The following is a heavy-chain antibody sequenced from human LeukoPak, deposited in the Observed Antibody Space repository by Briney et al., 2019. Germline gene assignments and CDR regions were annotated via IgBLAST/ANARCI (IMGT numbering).Heavy chain of an antibody. D-gene: IGHD3-10*01. Sequence: GGSLRLSCAASGFTFSRYWMSWVRQVPGQGLEWVGNIKQDGTEEYCVDSVKGRFTISRDNAKNSLYLQMNSLTVEDTAMYYCARLSTLHGSGTYDYWGQGTLVSVSS. CDR3: ARLSTLHGSGTYDY. J-gene: IGHJ4*02. CDR1: GFTFSRYW. V-gene: IGHV3-7*01. CDR2: IKQDGTEE.